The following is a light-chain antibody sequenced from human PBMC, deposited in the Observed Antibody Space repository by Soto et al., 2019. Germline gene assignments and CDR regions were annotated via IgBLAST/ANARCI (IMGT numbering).Light chain of an antibody. J-gene: IGKJ1*01. V-gene: IGKV3-11*01. CDR2: DAS. CDR3: QQRGNWPRTWA. CDR1: QSLNAD. Sequence: EVVLTQSPATLSLSPGEGATLSCKASQSLNADLGWYQQKPGQAPRLLIYDASLRATGVPARFTGRGSGTDFTLTITSLEPEDFAVYYCQQRGNWPRTWAFSQGTKVEV.